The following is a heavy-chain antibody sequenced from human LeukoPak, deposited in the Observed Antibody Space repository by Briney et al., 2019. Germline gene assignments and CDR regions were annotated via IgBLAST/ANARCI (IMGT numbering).Heavy chain of an antibody. V-gene: IGHV1-2*02. CDR1: GYTFTGYY. J-gene: IGHJ4*02. CDR2: MNPDRGGT. D-gene: IGHD4-23*01. CDR3: ARVDGGNSEYFDY. Sequence: ASVKVSCKASGYTFTGYYIHWVRQAPGQGLEWMGWMNPDRGGTYFAQKFQGRVTMTRDKSNSTAYMELSRLRSDDTAVYYCARVDGGNSEYFDYWGQGTLVTVSS.